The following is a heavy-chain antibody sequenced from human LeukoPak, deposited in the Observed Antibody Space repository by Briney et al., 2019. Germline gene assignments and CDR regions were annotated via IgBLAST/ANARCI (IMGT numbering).Heavy chain of an antibody. D-gene: IGHD4-17*01. Sequence: GGSLRLSCAASGFTFSSYWMSWVRQAPGKGLEWVSSISGSGGNTYYADSVEGRFTISRDNSENTLLLQMISLRAADTALYYCARGRGGDYVPSRFDYWGQGTLVTVSS. CDR3: ARGRGGDYVPSRFDY. CDR2: ISGSGGNT. J-gene: IGHJ4*02. V-gene: IGHV3-23*01. CDR1: GFTFSSYW.